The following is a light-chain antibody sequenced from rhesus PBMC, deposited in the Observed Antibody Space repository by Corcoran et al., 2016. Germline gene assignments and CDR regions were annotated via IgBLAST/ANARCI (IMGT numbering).Light chain of an antibody. CDR2: AAS. J-gene: IGKJ2*01. Sequence: DIQMTQSPSSLSASVGDRVTITCRASQGISTYLNWYQQKPGKAPKRLIYAASSLESGVPTRFMGSGSGTDFTLTISSLQPEDFATYYCLQYNSDPYSFGQGTKVEIK. V-gene: IGKV1-43*02. CDR3: LQYNSDPYS. CDR1: QGISTY.